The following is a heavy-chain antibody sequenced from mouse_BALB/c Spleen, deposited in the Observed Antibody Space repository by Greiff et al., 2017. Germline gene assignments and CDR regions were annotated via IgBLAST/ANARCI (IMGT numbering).Heavy chain of an antibody. CDR2: IYPGDGDT. D-gene: IGHD2-1*01. V-gene: IGHV1-80*01. CDR1: GYAFSSYW. J-gene: IGHJ4*01. Sequence: VQLQQSGAELVRPGSSVKISCKASGYAFSSYWMNWVKQRPGQGLEWIGQIYPGDGDTNYNGKFKGKATLTADKSSSTAYMQLSSLTSEDSAVYFCARNGNYGGAMDYWGQGTSVTVSS. CDR3: ARNGNYGGAMDY.